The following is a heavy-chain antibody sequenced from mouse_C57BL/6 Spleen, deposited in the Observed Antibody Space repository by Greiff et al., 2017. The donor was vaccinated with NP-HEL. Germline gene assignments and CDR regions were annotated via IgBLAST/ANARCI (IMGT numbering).Heavy chain of an antibody. CDR3: ARDGITDRYYYAMDY. Sequence: EVQLQQSGPELVKPGASVKIPCKASGYTFTDYNMDWVKQSNGKSLEWIGDINPNNGGTIYNQKFKGKATLTVDKSSSTAYMELRSLTSEDTAVYYCARDGITDRYYYAMDYWGQGASVTVSS. D-gene: IGHD2-4*01. CDR2: INPNNGGT. V-gene: IGHV1-18*01. J-gene: IGHJ4*01. CDR1: GYTFTDYN.